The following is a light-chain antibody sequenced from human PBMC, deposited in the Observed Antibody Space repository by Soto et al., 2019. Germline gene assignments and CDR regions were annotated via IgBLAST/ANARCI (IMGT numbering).Light chain of an antibody. CDR3: SSHAGTKVV. CDR1: SSDVGAYNY. CDR2: EVT. Sequence: QSVLTQPPSASGSPGQSVTISCAGTSSDVGAYNYVSWYQQHPGKAPKLMIYEVTKRPSGVPDRFSGSKSGNTASLTVSGLQVEDEADYYCSSHAGTKVVFGGGTKLPS. V-gene: IGLV2-8*01. J-gene: IGLJ2*01.